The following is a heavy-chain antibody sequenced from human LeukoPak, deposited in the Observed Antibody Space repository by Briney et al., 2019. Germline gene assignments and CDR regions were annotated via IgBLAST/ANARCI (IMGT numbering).Heavy chain of an antibody. CDR3: ATYRQVLLPFES. CDR1: GFTFSSYA. J-gene: IGHJ4*02. CDR2: ISGSGGST. V-gene: IGHV3-23*01. D-gene: IGHD2-8*02. Sequence: GGSLRLSCAASGFTFSSYAMSWVRQAPGKGLERVSGISGSGGSTYYADSVKGRFTISRDNSKSTLSLQMNSLRAEDTAIYYCATYRQVLLPFESWGQGTLVTVSS.